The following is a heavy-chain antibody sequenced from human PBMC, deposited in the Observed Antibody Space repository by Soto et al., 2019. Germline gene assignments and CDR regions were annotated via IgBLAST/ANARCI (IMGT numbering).Heavy chain of an antibody. V-gene: IGHV3-9*01. CDR1: PFTFEDFV. J-gene: IGHJ3*01. D-gene: IGHD7-27*01. Sequence: PGGSLRLSCEVSPFTFEDFVMHWVRQPPGKGLQWVSSIAWNNVQTGYAESVKGRFTISRDNAKSSLYLQMDSLRTEDTAIYYCLKSNLWGHGXMVTVSS. CDR3: LKSNL. CDR2: IAWNNVQT.